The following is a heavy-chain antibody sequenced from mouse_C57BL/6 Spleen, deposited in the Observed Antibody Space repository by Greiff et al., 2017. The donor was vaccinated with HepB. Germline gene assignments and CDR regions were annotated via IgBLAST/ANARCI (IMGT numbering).Heavy chain of an antibody. CDR2: INPYNGGT. V-gene: IGHV1-19*01. J-gene: IGHJ4*01. CDR3: ARSVTGTDAMDY. Sequence: EVQLQQSGPVLVKPGASVKMSCKASGYTFTDYYMNWVKQSHGKSLEWIGVINPYNGGTSYNQKFKGKATLTVDKSSSTAYMELNSLTSEDSAVYYCARSVTGTDAMDYWGQGTSVTVSS. D-gene: IGHD4-1*01. CDR1: GYTFTDYY.